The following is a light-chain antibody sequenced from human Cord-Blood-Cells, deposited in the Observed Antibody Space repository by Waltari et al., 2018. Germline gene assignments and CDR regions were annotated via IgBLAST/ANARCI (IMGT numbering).Light chain of an antibody. CDR3: CSYAGSYTLV. Sequence: QSALTQPRSVSGSPGQSVTISCTGTSSDVGGYNYLSWYQQHPGKFPKLMIDDVRKRPSGVPDRFSGAKSGNTASLTISGLQAEDEADYYCCSYAGSYTLVFGGGTKLTVL. CDR2: DVR. V-gene: IGLV2-11*01. J-gene: IGLJ2*01. CDR1: SSDVGGYNY.